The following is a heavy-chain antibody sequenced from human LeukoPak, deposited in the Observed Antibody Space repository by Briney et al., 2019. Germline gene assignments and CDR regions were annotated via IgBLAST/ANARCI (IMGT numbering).Heavy chain of an antibody. CDR1: GVSTASGTYY. J-gene: IGHJ1*01. CDR2: IYTSGST. V-gene: IGHV4-61*02. Sequence: PSETLSLTCSVTGVSTASGTYYWSWIRQPAGKGLEWIGRIYTSGSTDYNPSLKSRVTISVDTSKNQFSLKLSSVTAADTAVYYCASSGQFRYYYDSSGNTEYFQHWGQGTLVTVSS. D-gene: IGHD3-22*01. CDR3: ASSGQFRYYYDSSGNTEYFQH.